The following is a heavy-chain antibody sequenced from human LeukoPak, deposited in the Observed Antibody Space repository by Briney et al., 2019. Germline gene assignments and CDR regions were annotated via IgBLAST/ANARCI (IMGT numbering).Heavy chain of an antibody. CDR2: ISGSGGST. J-gene: IGHJ4*02. D-gene: IGHD3-3*01. CDR1: GFTFSSYA. V-gene: IGHV3-23*01. CDR3: AKDYRITIFGVPHYFDY. Sequence: GGSLRLSCAASGFTFSSYAMSWVRQAPGKGLEWVSAISGSGGSTYYADSVKGRFTISRDNSKNTLYLHLNSLRAEDTAVYYCAKDYRITIFGVPHYFDYWGQGTLVTVSS.